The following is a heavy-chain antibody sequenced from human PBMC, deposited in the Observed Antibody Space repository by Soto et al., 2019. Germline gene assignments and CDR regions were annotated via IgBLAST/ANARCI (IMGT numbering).Heavy chain of an antibody. CDR3: ARRGFYDILTCYQGVFDY. CDR2: IYYSGST. Sequence: QLQLQESGPGLVKPSETLSLTCTVSGGSISSSSYYWGWIRQPPGKGLVWIGSIYYSGSTYYNPSLKSRVTIAVDTSKNQFALKLSSVTAADTAVYYCARRGFYDILTCYQGVFDYWGQGTLVTVSS. D-gene: IGHD3-9*01. CDR1: GGSISSSSYY. V-gene: IGHV4-39*01. J-gene: IGHJ4*02.